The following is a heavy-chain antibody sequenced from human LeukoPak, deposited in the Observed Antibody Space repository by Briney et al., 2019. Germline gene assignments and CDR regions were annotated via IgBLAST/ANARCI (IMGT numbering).Heavy chain of an antibody. V-gene: IGHV3-30-3*01. CDR2: ISYDGSNK. Sequence: GGSLRLSCAASGFTFSSYAMHWVRQAPGKGLEWVAVISYDGSNKYYADSVKSRFTISRDNSKNTLYLQMNSLRAEDTAVYYCARDGGWLQFGYYFDYWGQGTLVTVSS. D-gene: IGHD5-24*01. CDR3: ARDGGWLQFGYYFDY. CDR1: GFTFSSYA. J-gene: IGHJ4*02.